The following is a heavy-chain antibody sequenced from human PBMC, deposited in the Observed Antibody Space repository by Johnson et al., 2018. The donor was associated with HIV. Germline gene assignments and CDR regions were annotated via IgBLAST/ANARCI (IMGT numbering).Heavy chain of an antibody. V-gene: IGHV3-23*04. CDR1: GFTFSSYA. CDR3: ARGYYYDSSGSDDAFDI. Sequence: VQLVESVGGLVQPGGSLRLSCAASGFTFSSYAMSWVRQAPGKGLEWVSAISGSGGSTYYADSVKGRFTISRDNSKNTLYLQMNSLRAEDTAVYYCARGYYYDSSGSDDAFDIWGQGTMVTVSS. D-gene: IGHD3-22*01. J-gene: IGHJ3*02. CDR2: ISGSGGST.